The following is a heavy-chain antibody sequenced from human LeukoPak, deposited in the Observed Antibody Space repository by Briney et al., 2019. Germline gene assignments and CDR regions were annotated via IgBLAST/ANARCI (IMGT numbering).Heavy chain of an antibody. J-gene: IGHJ5*02. D-gene: IGHD4/OR15-4a*01. Sequence: SETLSRTCTVPGASIRSYYWSWIRQSPGKGLGWIGYIYYTGSTNYNPSLKSRVTISVDTSKNQFSLKLSSVTAADTAVYYCATRLFNGWFAPWGQGTLVTVSS. CDR1: GASIRSYY. CDR3: ATRLFNGWFAP. V-gene: IGHV4-59*01. CDR2: IYYTGST.